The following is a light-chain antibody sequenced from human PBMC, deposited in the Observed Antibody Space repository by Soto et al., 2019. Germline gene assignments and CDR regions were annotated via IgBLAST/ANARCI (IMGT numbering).Light chain of an antibody. CDR2: DVS. J-gene: IGLJ2*01. CDR3: SSYTSSTIL. CDR1: SSDADAYNY. Sequence: QSVLTQPASVYGSPGQSIIISCTGTSSDADAYNYVSWYQHHPGKAPKLLIYDVSNRPSGISNRFSGSKSGNTASLTISGLQPEDEADYFCSSYTSSTILFGGGTKVTVL. V-gene: IGLV2-14*03.